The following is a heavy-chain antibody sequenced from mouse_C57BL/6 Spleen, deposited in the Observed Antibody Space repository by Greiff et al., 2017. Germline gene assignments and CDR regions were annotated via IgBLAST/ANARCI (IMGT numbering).Heavy chain of an antibody. J-gene: IGHJ3*01. CDR1: GYTFTDYY. V-gene: IGHV1-26*01. CDR3: ARGGGNYVAY. D-gene: IGHD2-1*01. CDR2: INPNNGGT. Sequence: VQLQQSGPELVKPGASVKISCKASGYTFTDYYMNWVKQSHGKSLEWIGDINPNNGGTSYNQKFKGKATLTVDKSSSTAYMELSSLTSEDSAVYYCARGGGNYVAYWGQGTLVTVSA.